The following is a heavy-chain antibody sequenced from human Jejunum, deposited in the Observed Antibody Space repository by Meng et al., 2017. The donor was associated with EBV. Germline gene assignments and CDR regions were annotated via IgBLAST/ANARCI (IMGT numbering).Heavy chain of an antibody. D-gene: IGHD6-13*01. CDR3: ARGLDSSTPGTD. J-gene: IGHJ4*02. CDR1: GYTFTNYY. V-gene: IGHV1-46*01. Sequence: HVHLVQSGAEVKKPGASVKISCKTSGYTFTNYYMHWVRQAPGQGLEWVGMVNPSPVDTNYARKFQGRVTMTSDTSTSTVHMELNSLKSDDTAVYYCARGLDSSTPGTDWGQGTLVTVSS. CDR2: VNPSPVDT.